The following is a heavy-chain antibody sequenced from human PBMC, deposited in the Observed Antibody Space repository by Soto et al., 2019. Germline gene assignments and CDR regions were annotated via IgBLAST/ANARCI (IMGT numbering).Heavy chain of an antibody. V-gene: IGHV2-70*02. CDR3: AEYCSSTSCYQGFDY. J-gene: IGHJ4*02. CDR2: IDWDDDK. CDR1: GFSLSTSGMC. D-gene: IGHD2-2*01. Sequence: GSGPTLVNPTQTLTLTCTFSGFSLSTSGMCVSWIRQPPGKALEWLALIDWDDDKYYSTSLKTRLTISKDTSKNQVVLTMNSLRAEDTAVYYCAEYCSSTSCYQGFDYWGQGTLVTVSS.